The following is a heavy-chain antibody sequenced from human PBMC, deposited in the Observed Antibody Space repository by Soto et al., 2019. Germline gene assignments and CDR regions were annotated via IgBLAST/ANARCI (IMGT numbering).Heavy chain of an antibody. Sequence: ASVKVSCKASGYTFTSYYMHWVRQAPGQGLEWMGIINPSGGSTSYAQKFQGRVTMTRDTSTSTVYMELSSLRSEDTAVYYCATLSSGNYVGAPTLDYYSGMDLWVQATTLPVTS. D-gene: IGHD1-26*01. V-gene: IGHV1-46*01. CDR3: ATLSSGNYVGAPTLDYYSGMDL. J-gene: IGHJ6*02. CDR1: GYTFTSYY. CDR2: INPSGGST.